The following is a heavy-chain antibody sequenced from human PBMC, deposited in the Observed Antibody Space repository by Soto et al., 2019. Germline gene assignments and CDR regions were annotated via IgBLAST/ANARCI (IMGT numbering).Heavy chain of an antibody. V-gene: IGHV1-18*01. CDR2: ISAYNGNT. D-gene: IGHD1-7*01. CDR1: GYTFTSYG. CDR3: ARDTIGITGTTILWFDP. J-gene: IGHJ5*02. Sequence: QVKLVQSGAEVKKPGASVKVSCKASGYTFTSYGISWVRQAPGQGLEWMGWISAYNGNTNYAQKLQGRVTMTTDTSTSTAYMELRSLRSDDTAVYYCARDTIGITGTTILWFDPWGQGTLVTVSS.